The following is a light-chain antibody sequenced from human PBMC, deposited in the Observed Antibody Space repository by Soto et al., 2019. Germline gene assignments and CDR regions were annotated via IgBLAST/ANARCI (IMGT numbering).Light chain of an antibody. CDR1: QDINNY. V-gene: IGKV1-33*01. CDR2: DAS. Sequence: DIPITPSPSSLSASVGDRVTITCRASQDINNYLNWYQQKPGKAPKLLIYDASNLETGVPSRFSGSGSGTDFTFTISSLQPEDIATYYCQQYDNLPLTFGGGTKVESK. CDR3: QQYDNLPLT. J-gene: IGKJ4*01.